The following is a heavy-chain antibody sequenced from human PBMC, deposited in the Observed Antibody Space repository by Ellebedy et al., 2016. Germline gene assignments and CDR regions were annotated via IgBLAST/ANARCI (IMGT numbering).Heavy chain of an antibody. J-gene: IGHJ2*01. CDR1: GDSIGGSIYY. CDR2: IYYSGIT. D-gene: IGHD2-21*02. CDR3: ARAPRSCIPYRDCFQYWYFDL. Sequence: SETLSLTXTVSGDSIGGSIYYWGWLRQPPGKGLEWIGSIYYSGITYHNPSLKSRVTISVDTSKNQFSLKLSSVTAADTAVYYCARAPRSCIPYRDCFQYWYFDLWGRGTLVTVSS. V-gene: IGHV4-39*07.